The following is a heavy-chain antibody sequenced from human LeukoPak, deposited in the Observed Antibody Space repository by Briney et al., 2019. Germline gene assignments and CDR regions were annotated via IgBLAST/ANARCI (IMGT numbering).Heavy chain of an antibody. D-gene: IGHD5-18*01. J-gene: IGHJ4*02. Sequence: GASVKVSCKASGYTFTSYAMHWVRQAPGQRLEWMGWINAGNGNTKYSQKFQGRVTITRDTYASTAYMELSSLRSEDTAVYYCARESEGGYSYGGGGYWGQGTLVTVSS. CDR3: ARESEGGYSYGGGGY. CDR1: GYTFTSYA. V-gene: IGHV1-3*01. CDR2: INAGNGNT.